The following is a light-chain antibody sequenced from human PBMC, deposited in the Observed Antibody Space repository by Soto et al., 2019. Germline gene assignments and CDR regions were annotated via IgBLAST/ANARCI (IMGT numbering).Light chain of an antibody. CDR2: SNN. CDR3: AAWDDSLTGSYV. Sequence: QSVLTQPPSASGTPGQRVTISCSGSNSNIGSNTVSWYQQVPGTAPKLLMYSNNHRPSGVPDRFSGSKSGTSASLAISGLQSEDEAEYYCAAWDDSLTGSYVFGTGTKVTVL. CDR1: NSNIGSNT. V-gene: IGLV1-44*01. J-gene: IGLJ1*01.